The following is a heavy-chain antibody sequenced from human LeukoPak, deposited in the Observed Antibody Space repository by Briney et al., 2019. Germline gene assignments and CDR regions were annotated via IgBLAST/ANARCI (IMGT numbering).Heavy chain of an antibody. CDR2: IYPGDSDT. D-gene: IGHD3-10*01. V-gene: IGHV5-51*01. Sequence: GESLKISCKGSGYSFTSYWIGWVRQMPGKGLEWMGIIYPGDSDTRYSPSFQGQVTISADKSISTAYLQWSSLKASDTAMYYCARQGEYYGSGSYYNYYYYMDVWGKGTTVTVSS. CDR3: ARQGEYYGSGSYYNYYYYMDV. J-gene: IGHJ6*03. CDR1: GYSFTSYW.